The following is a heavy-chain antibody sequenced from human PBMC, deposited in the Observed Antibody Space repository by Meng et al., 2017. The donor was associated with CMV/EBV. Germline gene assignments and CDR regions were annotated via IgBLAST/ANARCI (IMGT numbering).Heavy chain of an antibody. D-gene: IGHD6-6*01. CDR2: IIPIFGTA. CDR3: ATDKVGSIAALHY. V-gene: IGHV1-69*05. CDR1: GGTFSSYA. Sequence: SVKVSCKASGGTFSSYAISWVRQAPGQGLEWMGGIIPIFGTANYAQKFQGRVTITTDESTSTAYMELSSLRSEDTAVYYCATDKVGSIAALHYWGQGTLVTVSS. J-gene: IGHJ4*02.